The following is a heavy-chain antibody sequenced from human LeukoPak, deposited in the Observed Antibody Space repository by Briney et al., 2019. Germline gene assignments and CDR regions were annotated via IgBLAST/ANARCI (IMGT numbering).Heavy chain of an antibody. J-gene: IGHJ4*02. CDR1: GFTFSSYW. CDR3: ARVGWTCYYDSSGYPILSYYFDY. CDR2: IKQDGSEK. Sequence: GGSLRLSCAASGFTFSSYWMSWVRQAPGRGLEWVANIKQDGSEKYYVDSVKGRFTISRDNAKNSLYLQMNSLRAEDTAVYYCARVGWTCYYDSSGYPILSYYFDYWGQGTLVTVSS. D-gene: IGHD3-22*01. V-gene: IGHV3-7*04.